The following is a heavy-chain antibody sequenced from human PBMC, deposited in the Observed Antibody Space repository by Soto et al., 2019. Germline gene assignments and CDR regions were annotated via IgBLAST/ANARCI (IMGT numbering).Heavy chain of an antibody. J-gene: IGHJ6*02. D-gene: IGHD2-15*01. CDR1: GYSFTIYW. CDR2: IQPGDSDT. CDR3: APLSVSLSGPYGIHV. V-gene: IGHV5-51*01. Sequence: GESLKISCKGSGYSFTIYWIGWVRQMPGKGLEWMGIIQPGDSDTRYSPSLQGQVTISGDKSISTAYLQWSSLKASDTAMYYCAPLSVSLSGPYGIHVWGQGTTVTVSS.